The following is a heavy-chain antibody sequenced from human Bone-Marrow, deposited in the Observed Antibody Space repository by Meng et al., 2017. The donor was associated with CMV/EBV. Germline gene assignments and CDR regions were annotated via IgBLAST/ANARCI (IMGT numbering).Heavy chain of an antibody. CDR2: INPNSGGT. D-gene: IGHD3-10*01. V-gene: IGHV1-2*02. Sequence: ASVKVSCKASGYTFTGYYMHWVRQAPGQGLEWMGWINPNSGGTNYAQKFQGRVTMTRDTSISTAYMELSRLRSDDTAVYYCARGYGSGSYYAKRGRLARWGQGTLVTVSS. J-gene: IGHJ4*02. CDR3: ARGYGSGSYYAKRGRLAR. CDR1: GYTFTGYY.